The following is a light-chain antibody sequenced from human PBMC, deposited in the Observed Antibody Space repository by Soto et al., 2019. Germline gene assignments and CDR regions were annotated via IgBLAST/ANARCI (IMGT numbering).Light chain of an antibody. CDR3: SSYTSGSTLV. CDR1: SSDVGGYNY. J-gene: IGLJ2*01. CDR2: EVS. V-gene: IGLV2-14*01. Sequence: QSALTQPASVSGSPGQSITISCTGTSSDVGGYNYVSWYQQHPGKAPKLMIYEVSNRPSGVSNRFSGSKSGNTASLTISGLQAEDGADYYCSSYTSGSTLVCGGGTKLPVL.